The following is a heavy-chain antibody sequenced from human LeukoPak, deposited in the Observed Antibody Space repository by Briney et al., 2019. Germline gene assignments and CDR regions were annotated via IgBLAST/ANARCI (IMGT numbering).Heavy chain of an antibody. D-gene: IGHD3-22*01. V-gene: IGHV3-74*01. CDR1: GFTFSSYW. CDR3: ATRAYYYYDSSGYYFDY. Sequence: GGSLRPSCAASGFTFSSYWMHWVRQAPGKGLVWVSRINTDGSSTTYADSVKGRFTISRDNARNTLYLQMNSLRAEDTAAYYCATRAYYYYDSSGYYFDYWGQGTLVTVSS. CDR2: INTDGSST. J-gene: IGHJ4*02.